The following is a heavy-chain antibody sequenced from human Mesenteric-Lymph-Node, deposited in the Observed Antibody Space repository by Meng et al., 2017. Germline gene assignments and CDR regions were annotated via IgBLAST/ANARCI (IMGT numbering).Heavy chain of an antibody. CDR1: GYSISSTNW. Sequence: QEQLLGSGPGLLKPPAPPSLAWAVSGYSISSTNWWGWIRQPPGKGLEWIGYIYYSGSTSYNPSLKSRVTMSVDTSKNQFSLNLNSVTAVDTAVYYCARNVPGTSAYYDWGQGTLVTVSS. J-gene: IGHJ4*02. CDR3: ARNVPGTSAYYD. CDR2: IYYSGST. V-gene: IGHV4-28*01. D-gene: IGHD3-22*01.